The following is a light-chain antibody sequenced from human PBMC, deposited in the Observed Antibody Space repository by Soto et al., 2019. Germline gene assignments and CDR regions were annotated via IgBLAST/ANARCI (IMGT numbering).Light chain of an antibody. Sequence: QSALTQPASVSGSPGQSITISCTGTSSDVGGYNSVSWYQQHPGKAPKLILYDVTDRPSGVSYRFSGSKSGNTASLTISLLQAADEADYFCSSFTSSMTNVFGSGTKVTVL. J-gene: IGLJ1*01. V-gene: IGLV2-14*01. CDR1: SSDVGGYNS. CDR3: SSFTSSMTNV. CDR2: DVT.